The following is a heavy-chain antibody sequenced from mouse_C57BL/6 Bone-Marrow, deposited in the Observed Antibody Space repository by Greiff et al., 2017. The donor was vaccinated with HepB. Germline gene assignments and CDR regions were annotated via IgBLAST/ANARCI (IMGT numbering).Heavy chain of an antibody. Sequence: EVKVVESGGGLVKPGGSLKLSCAASGFTFSSYAMSWVRQTPEKRLEWVATISDGGSYTYYPDNVKGRFTISRDNAKNNLYLQMSHLKSEDTAMYYCARQAIYDGYYAPYAMDYWGQGTSVTVSS. V-gene: IGHV5-4*03. CDR1: GFTFSSYA. J-gene: IGHJ4*01. CDR3: ARQAIYDGYYAPYAMDY. CDR2: ISDGGSYT. D-gene: IGHD2-3*01.